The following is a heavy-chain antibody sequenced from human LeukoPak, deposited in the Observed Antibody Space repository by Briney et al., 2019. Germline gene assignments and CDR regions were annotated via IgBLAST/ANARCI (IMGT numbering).Heavy chain of an antibody. V-gene: IGHV4-4*07. J-gene: IGHJ4*02. CDR2: IYTSGST. CDR3: ARVYDNGGQYYFDY. CDR1: SGSISSSF. D-gene: IGHD3-22*01. Sequence: SETLSLTCTVSSGSISSSFWSWIRQPAGKGLEWIGHIYTSGSTSYNPSLKSRVTMSVDTSKKQFSLRLNSVTAADTAVYYCARVYDNGGQYYFDYWGQGTLVTVSS.